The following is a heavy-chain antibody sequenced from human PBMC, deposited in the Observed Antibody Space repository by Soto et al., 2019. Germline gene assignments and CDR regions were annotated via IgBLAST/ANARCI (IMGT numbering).Heavy chain of an antibody. D-gene: IGHD2-2*01. CDR2: FSLSGTT. Sequence: SETLSLTCTVSGASITGSFFWSWIRQPAGKGLEWIGRFSLSGTTNYNPSLRSRVTMSVDTSKNQFSLKLSSVTAADTAVYYCARGVWYANYFDYWGQRTLVTVSS. CDR3: ARGVWYANYFDY. CDR1: GASITGSFF. V-gene: IGHV4-4*07. J-gene: IGHJ4*02.